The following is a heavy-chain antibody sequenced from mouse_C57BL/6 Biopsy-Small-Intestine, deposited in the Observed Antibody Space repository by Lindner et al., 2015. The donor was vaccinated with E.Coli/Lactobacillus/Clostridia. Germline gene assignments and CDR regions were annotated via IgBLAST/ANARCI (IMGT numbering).Heavy chain of an antibody. J-gene: IGHJ3*01. D-gene: IGHD1-1*02. Sequence: VQLQESGAELVKPGASVKISCKASGYAFSSYWMNWVKQRPGKGLEWIGQIYPGDGDTNYNGKFKGKATLTADKSSSTAYMQLSSLTSEDSAVYFCARADLLLGGTWFAYWGQGTLVTVSA. CDR3: ARADLLLGGTWFAY. CDR1: GYAFSSYW. CDR2: IYPGDGDT. V-gene: IGHV1-80*01.